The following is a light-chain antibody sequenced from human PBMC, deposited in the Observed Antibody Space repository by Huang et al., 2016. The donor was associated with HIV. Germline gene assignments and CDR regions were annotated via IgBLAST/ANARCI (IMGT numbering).Light chain of an antibody. Sequence: EIVLTQSPGTLSLSPGERATLSCRTSQTSRYLAWYQQKPGQAPRPLIYGASRRATGIPDRFSGSGSGTDFTLTISRLEPEDFAVYYCQHYAASLWTFGQGTKVEIK. V-gene: IGKV3-20*01. CDR2: GAS. J-gene: IGKJ1*01. CDR1: QTSRY. CDR3: QHYAASLWT.